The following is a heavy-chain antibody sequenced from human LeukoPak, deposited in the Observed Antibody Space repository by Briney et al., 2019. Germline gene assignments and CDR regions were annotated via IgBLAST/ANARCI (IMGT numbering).Heavy chain of an antibody. V-gene: IGHV4-4*07. D-gene: IGHD1-26*01. CDR3: AREGALAVWNTFHI. CDR2: IYTSGST. Sequence: SGTLSLTCNVSGDSINSYYWNWIRQPAGRGLEWIGRIYTSGSTHYNPSLKSRVSISLDTSKNQISLELSSVTAADTAIYYCAREGALAVWNTFHIWGQGTMVTVSS. CDR1: GDSINSYY. J-gene: IGHJ3*02.